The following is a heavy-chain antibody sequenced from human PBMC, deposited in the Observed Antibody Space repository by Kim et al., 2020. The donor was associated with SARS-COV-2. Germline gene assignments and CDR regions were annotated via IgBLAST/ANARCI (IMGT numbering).Heavy chain of an antibody. J-gene: IGHJ4*02. D-gene: IGHD3-16*01. CDR2: ISSNGGST. Sequence: GGSLRLSCSAPGFTFSSYAMHWVRQAPGKGLEYVSAISSNGGSTYYADSVKGRFTISRDNSKNTLYLQMSSLRAEDTAVYYCVKDGGLKGRYFDYWGQGTLVTVSS. CDR3: VKDGGLKGRYFDY. CDR1: GFTFSSYA. V-gene: IGHV3-64D*09.